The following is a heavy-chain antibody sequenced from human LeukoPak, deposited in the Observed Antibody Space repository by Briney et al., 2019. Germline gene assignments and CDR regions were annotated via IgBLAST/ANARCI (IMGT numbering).Heavy chain of an antibody. J-gene: IGHJ4*02. CDR1: GFTFSSYW. Sequence: GGSLRLSCAASGFTFSSYWMSWVRQAPGKGLEWVANIKQDGSEKYYVDSVKGRFTISRDNSKNTLYLQMNSLRAEDTAVYYCAKGRYGYFDYWGQGTLVTVSS. D-gene: IGHD3-9*01. CDR3: AKGRYGYFDY. V-gene: IGHV3-7*01. CDR2: IKQDGSEK.